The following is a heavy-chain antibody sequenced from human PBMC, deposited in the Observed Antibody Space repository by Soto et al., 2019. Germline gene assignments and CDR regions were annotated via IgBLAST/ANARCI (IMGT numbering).Heavy chain of an antibody. CDR3: SEWDEYDNRVFDY. J-gene: IGHJ4*02. CDR2: IRSKGDNYAT. CDR1: GFTFSGSA. V-gene: IGHV3-73*01. Sequence: GXSLRLSCAASGFTFSGSAMHWVRQASGKGLEWVGRIRSKGDNYATSYAASVKGRFTISRDDSKNTAYLQMDSLKTEDTAVYYCSEWDEYDNRVFDYWSQGTLVTVSA. D-gene: IGHD3-22*01.